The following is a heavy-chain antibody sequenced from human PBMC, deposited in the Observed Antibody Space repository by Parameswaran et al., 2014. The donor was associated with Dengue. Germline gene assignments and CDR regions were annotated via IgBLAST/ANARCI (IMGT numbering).Heavy chain of an antibody. CDR2: IIPIFGTA. CDR3: ARDRVGGSGSYYNPPFDY. D-gene: IGHD3-10*01. V-gene: IGHV1-69*01. Sequence: SWVRQAPGQGLEWMGGIIPIFGTANYAQKFQGRVTITADESTSTAYMELSSLRSEDTAVYYCARDRVGGSGSYYNPPFDYWARNLVTVSS. J-gene: IGHJ4*01.